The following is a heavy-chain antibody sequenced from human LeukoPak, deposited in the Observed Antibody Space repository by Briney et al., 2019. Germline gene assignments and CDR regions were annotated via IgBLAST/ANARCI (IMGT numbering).Heavy chain of an antibody. CDR2: IKQDGSEK. V-gene: IGHV3-7*03. J-gene: IGHJ4*02. D-gene: IGHD6-13*01. Sequence: GGSLRLSCAGSGFTFSSYWMSWVRQAPGKGLEWVANIKQDGSEKYYVDSVKGRFTISRDNAKNSLYLQMNSLRAEDTAVYYCAKAESASSWYPSALDYWGQGTLVTVSS. CDR1: GFTFSSYW. CDR3: AKAESASSWYPSALDY.